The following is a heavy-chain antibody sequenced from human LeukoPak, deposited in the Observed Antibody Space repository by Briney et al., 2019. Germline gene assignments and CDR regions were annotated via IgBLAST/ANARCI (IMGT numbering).Heavy chain of an antibody. Sequence: ASVKVSCKASGYTFTSYAMNWVRQAPGQGLEWMGWINTNTGNPTYAQGFTGRFVFSLDTSVSTAYLQISSLKAEDTAVYYCAREGPRWHPDAAIQNNWFDPWGQGTLVTVSS. CDR3: AREGPRWHPDAAIQNNWFDP. D-gene: IGHD5-24*01. CDR1: GYTFTSYA. V-gene: IGHV7-4-1*02. CDR2: INTNTGNP. J-gene: IGHJ5*02.